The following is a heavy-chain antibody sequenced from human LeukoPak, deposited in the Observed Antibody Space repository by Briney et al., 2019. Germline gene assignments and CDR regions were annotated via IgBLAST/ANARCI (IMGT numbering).Heavy chain of an antibody. CDR2: IIPILGIA. Sequence: ASVKVSCKASGGTFSSYAISWVRQAPGQGLEWMGRIIPILGIANYAQKFQGIVTITADKSTSTAYMELSSLRSDDTAVYYCARERYYGDYWGQGTLVTVSS. CDR1: GGTFSSYA. V-gene: IGHV1-69*04. J-gene: IGHJ4*02. CDR3: ARERYYGDY.